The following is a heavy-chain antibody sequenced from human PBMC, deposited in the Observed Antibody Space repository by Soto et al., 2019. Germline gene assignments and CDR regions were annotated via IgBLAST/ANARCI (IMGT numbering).Heavy chain of an antibody. CDR3: ARVTWIQLWRYGMDV. CDR2: IYPGDSDT. CDR1: GYSFTSYW. V-gene: IGHV5-51*01. Sequence: GESLKISCKGSGYSFTSYWIGWVRQMPGKGLEWMGIIYPGDSDTRYSPSFQGQVTISADKSISTAYLQWSSLKASDTAMYYCARVTWIQLWRYGMDVWGQGTTVTVSS. J-gene: IGHJ6*02. D-gene: IGHD5-18*01.